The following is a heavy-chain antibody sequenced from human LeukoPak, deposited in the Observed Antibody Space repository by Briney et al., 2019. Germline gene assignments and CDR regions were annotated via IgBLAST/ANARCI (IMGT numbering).Heavy chain of an antibody. CDR3: AREGLNCSSSSCQRATFDY. J-gene: IGHJ4*02. CDR1: GFTLSDYT. D-gene: IGHD2-2*01. V-gene: IGHV3-21*06. CDR2: ISSSSSYI. Sequence: GGSLRLSCAASGFTLSDYTINWVRQAPGKGLEWVSSISSSSSYIYYADSVRGRFTISRDNAKNSLYLEMNSLRAEDTAVYYCAREGLNCSSSSCQRATFDYWGQGTLVTVSS.